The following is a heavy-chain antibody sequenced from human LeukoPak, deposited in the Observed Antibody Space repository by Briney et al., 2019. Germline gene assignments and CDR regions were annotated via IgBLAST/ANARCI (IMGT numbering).Heavy chain of an antibody. CDR3: ARAMRGRGMDV. Sequence: PGGSLRLSCAASGFTFSSYSMNWVRQAPGKGLEWVSYISSSSSTIYYADSVKGRFTISRDNAKNSLYLQMNSLRAEDTAVYYCARAMRGRGMDVWGQGTTVTVSS. CDR2: ISSSSSTI. J-gene: IGHJ6*02. V-gene: IGHV3-48*01. CDR1: GFTFSSYS. D-gene: IGHD3-16*01.